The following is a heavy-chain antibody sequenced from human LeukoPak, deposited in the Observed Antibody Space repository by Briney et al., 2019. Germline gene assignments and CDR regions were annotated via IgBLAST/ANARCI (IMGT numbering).Heavy chain of an antibody. V-gene: IGHV3-23*01. CDR3: AKDRDEGSGELLPVVFDY. D-gene: IGHD3-10*01. J-gene: IGHJ4*02. CDR1: RFTFGGYG. CDR2: ISGSGGST. Sequence: LTGGSLRLSCAASRFTFGGYGMSWLRQAPGKALECVSSISGSGGSTHYADSVKGRFTISRDNCKNALFLQMHSMRAEDTAVYYCAKDRDEGSGELLPVVFDYWGQGTRVTVSS.